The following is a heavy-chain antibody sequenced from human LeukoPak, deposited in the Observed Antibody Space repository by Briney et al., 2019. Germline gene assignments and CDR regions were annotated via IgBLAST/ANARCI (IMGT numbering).Heavy chain of an antibody. CDR2: IYYRGST. Sequence: MTSETLSLTCTVSGGSISSGGYYWSWIRQHPGKGLEWIGYIYYRGSTYYNPSLKSRVTISVDTSKNQFSLKLSSVTAADTAVYYCARATGGGVVVPAAVFDYWGQGTLVTVSS. CDR1: GGSISSGGYY. D-gene: IGHD2-2*01. V-gene: IGHV4-31*03. J-gene: IGHJ4*02. CDR3: ARATGGGVVVPAAVFDY.